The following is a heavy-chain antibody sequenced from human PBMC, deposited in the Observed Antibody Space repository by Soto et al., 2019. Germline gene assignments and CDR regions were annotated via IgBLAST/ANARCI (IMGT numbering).Heavy chain of an antibody. CDR2: ISSGGST. Sequence: EVQLLESGRGLVQPGGSLRLSCVASAFTFSNYGMSWVRQAPGKGLEWVSAISSGGSTFYAESVKGRFTISRDNSKNTLYLHMNSLRAEDTAVYYCAKENSGYEKWGQGTLVTVSS. J-gene: IGHJ4*02. CDR1: AFTFSNYG. CDR3: AKENSGYEK. D-gene: IGHD5-12*01. V-gene: IGHV3-23*01.